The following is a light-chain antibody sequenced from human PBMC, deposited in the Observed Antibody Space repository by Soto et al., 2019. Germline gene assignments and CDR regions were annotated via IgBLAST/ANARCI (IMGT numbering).Light chain of an antibody. CDR3: QQYYDTPLT. Sequence: DIVMTQSPYSLALSLGETATINCKSSHSLLYSSDNRNYLAWYQQKPRQPPKLLIYWAYTRESGVPGRYSGSGSETDFTLTISSLQAEDVAAYYCQQYYDTPLTFGGGTKVDIK. J-gene: IGKJ4*01. V-gene: IGKV4-1*01. CDR1: HSLLYSSDNRNY. CDR2: WAY.